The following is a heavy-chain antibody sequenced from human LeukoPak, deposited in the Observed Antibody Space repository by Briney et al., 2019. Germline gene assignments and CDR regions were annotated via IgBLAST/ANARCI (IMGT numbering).Heavy chain of an antibody. D-gene: IGHD2-15*01. CDR1: GGSFSGYY. CDR3: ARGRESNCSGGSCYFYLGFDP. CDR2: INHSGST. V-gene: IGHV4-34*01. J-gene: IGHJ5*02. Sequence: SETLSLTCAVYGGSFSGYYWSWIRQPPGKGLEWIGEINHSGSTYHNPSLKSRVTISVDTSKNQFSLKLSSVTAADTAVYYCARGRESNCSGGSCYFYLGFDPWGQGTLVTVSS.